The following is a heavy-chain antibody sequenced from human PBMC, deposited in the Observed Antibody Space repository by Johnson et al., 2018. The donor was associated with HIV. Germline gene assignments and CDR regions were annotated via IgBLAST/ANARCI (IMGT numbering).Heavy chain of an antibody. Sequence: VQLVESGGGVVQPGRSLRLSCAASGFTFSSYGMHWVRQAPGKGLEWVAVIWYDGSNKYYADSVKGRFTISRDNSKNTLYLQMNSLKTEDTAVYYCTTDPIAAAGHDAFDIWGQGTMVTVSS. CDR1: GFTFSSYG. D-gene: IGHD6-13*01. J-gene: IGHJ3*02. V-gene: IGHV3-33*01. CDR2: IWYDGSNK. CDR3: TTDPIAAAGHDAFDI.